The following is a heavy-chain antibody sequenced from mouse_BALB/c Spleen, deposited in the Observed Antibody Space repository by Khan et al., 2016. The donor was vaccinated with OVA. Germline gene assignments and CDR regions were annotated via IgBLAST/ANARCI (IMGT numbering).Heavy chain of an antibody. CDR1: GFTFCSYS. J-gene: IGHJ3*01. CDR3: ADHVTGSFAY. CDR2: ISSGGDYT. D-gene: IGHD4-1*01. Sequence: EVQLVESGGDLVKPGGSLKLSCAASGFTFCSYSMSWVRQTPDPRLEWVASISSGGDYTYYPDSVQGRFTISRDNAKNTLYLQMSDLKSEDTAMYYCADHVTGSFAYWGQGTLVTVSA. V-gene: IGHV5-6*01.